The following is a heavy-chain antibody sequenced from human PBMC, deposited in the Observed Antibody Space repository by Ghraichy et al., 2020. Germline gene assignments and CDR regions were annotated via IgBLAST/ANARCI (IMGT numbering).Heavy chain of an antibody. Sequence: SVKVSCKASGGTFSSYAISWVRQAPGQGLEWMGGIIPIFGTANYAQKFQGRVTITADKSTSTAYMELSSLRSEDTAVYYCARGEPPMVQGVSPFDYWGQGTLVTVSS. V-gene: IGHV1-69*06. CDR3: ARGEPPMVQGVSPFDY. CDR1: GGTFSSYA. D-gene: IGHD3-10*01. CDR2: IIPIFGTA. J-gene: IGHJ4*02.